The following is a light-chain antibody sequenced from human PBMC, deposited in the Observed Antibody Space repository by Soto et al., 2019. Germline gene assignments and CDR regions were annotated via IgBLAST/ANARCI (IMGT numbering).Light chain of an antibody. CDR3: MQALQSPLS. J-gene: IGKJ4*01. Sequence: DIVMTQSPLSLPVTPGEPASISCRSSQSLLHSNGYKYLDWYLQKPGQSPQLLIYLGSNRASGVPDRFSGSGSGTDFTLKISRVEAEDVGVYYCMQALQSPLSFGGGTKLEIK. CDR2: LGS. CDR1: QSLLHSNGYKY. V-gene: IGKV2-28*01.